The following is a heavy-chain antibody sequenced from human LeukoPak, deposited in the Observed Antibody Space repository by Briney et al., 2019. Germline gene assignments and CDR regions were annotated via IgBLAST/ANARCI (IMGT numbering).Heavy chain of an antibody. CDR1: GYTFTGYY. CDR3: ARSIYSGSYNFDY. J-gene: IGHJ4*02. D-gene: IGHD1-26*01. CDR2: INPNSGGT. V-gene: IGHV1-2*02. Sequence: ASVKVSCKASGYTFTGYYMHWVRQAPGQGLEWMGWINPNSGGTNYAQKFQGRVTMTRDTSISTAYMELSSLRSEDTAVYYCARSIYSGSYNFDYWGQGTLVTVSS.